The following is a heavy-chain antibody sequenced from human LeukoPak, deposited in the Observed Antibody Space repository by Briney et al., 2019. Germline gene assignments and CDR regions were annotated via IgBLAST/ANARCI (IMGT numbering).Heavy chain of an antibody. CDR3: ARGPRLRGGLDI. J-gene: IGHJ3*02. CDR2: IYYSDSGST. Sequence: SETLSLTCTVSGGSISSYYWSWIRQPPGRGLEWIGYIYYSDSGSTSYNPSLKSRVTISVDTSKNQFSLKLSSVTAADTAVYYCARGPRLRGGLDIWGQGTMVTVSS. V-gene: IGHV4-59*01. D-gene: IGHD4-17*01. CDR1: GGSISSYY.